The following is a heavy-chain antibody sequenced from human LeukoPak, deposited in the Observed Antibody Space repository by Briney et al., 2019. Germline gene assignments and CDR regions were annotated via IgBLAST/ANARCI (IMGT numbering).Heavy chain of an antibody. V-gene: IGHV3-23*01. CDR2: ISGSGSST. Sequence: PGGSLRLSCAASGFTFSTYAMSWARQAPGKGLEWVSGISGSGSSTYYADSVKGRFTISRENSKNTLYLQMNSLRAEDTAVYYCAKGAVSSNWLQYFDYWGQGTLVTVSS. CDR1: GFTFSTYA. J-gene: IGHJ4*02. CDR3: AKGAVSSNWLQYFDY. D-gene: IGHD6-13*01.